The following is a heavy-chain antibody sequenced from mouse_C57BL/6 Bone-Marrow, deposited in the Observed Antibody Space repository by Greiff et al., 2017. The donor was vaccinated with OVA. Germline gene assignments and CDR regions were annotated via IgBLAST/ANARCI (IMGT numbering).Heavy chain of an antibody. CDR1: GYTFTSYW. CDR2: IDPSDSYT. CDR3: ARDRDGYYYFDY. V-gene: IGHV1-50*01. Sequence: QVQLQQPGAELVKPGASVKLSCKASGYTFTSYWMQWVKQRPGQGLEWIGEIDPSDSYTNYNQKFKGKATLTVDTSSSTAYMQLSSLTSEDSAVYYCARDRDGYYYFDYWGQGTSLTVSS. D-gene: IGHD2-3*01. J-gene: IGHJ2*02.